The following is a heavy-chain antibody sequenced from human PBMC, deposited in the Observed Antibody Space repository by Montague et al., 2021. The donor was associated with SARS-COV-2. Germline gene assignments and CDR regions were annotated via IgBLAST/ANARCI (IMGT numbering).Heavy chain of an antibody. Sequence: SLSLSFSASGFTVSSNYMSWVRQAPGKGLEWVSVIYTGGSTYYADSVKGRFTISRDYSKNTLYLQMNRLRVEDTAVYYCAREGGDAFDMWGQGTMVTVSS. CDR2: IYTGGST. CDR3: AREGGDAFDM. D-gene: IGHD3-16*01. CDR1: GFTVSSNY. V-gene: IGHV3-66*01. J-gene: IGHJ3*02.